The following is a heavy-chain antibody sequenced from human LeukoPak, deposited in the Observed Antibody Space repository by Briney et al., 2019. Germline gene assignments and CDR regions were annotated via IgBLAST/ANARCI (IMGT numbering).Heavy chain of an antibody. CDR3: ARDLAYYYDSSGYGY. D-gene: IGHD3-22*01. CDR1: GFTFSSYS. J-gene: IGHJ4*02. Sequence: GGSLRLSCAAPGFTFSSYSMNWVRQAPGKGLEWVSSISSSSSYIYYADSVKGRFTISRDNAKNSLYLQMNSLRAEDTAVYYCARDLAYYYDSSGYGYWGQGTLVTVSS. CDR2: ISSSSSYI. V-gene: IGHV3-21*01.